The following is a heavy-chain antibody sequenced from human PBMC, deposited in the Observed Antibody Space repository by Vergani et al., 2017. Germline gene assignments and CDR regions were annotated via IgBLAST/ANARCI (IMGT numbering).Heavy chain of an antibody. V-gene: IGHV3-9*01. Sequence: EVQLVESGGGLVQPGRSLRLSCAASGFTFDDYAMHWVRQAPGKGLEWVSGISWNSGSIGYADSVKGRFTISRDNAKNSLYLQMNSLRAEDTALYYCARDNFRYFDLWGRGTLVTVSS. CDR2: ISWNSGSI. J-gene: IGHJ2*01. CDR3: ARDNFRYFDL. CDR1: GFTFDDYA.